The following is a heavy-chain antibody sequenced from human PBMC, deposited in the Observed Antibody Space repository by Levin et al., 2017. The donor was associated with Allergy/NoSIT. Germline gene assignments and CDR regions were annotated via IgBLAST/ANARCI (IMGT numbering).Heavy chain of an antibody. J-gene: IGHJ4*02. CDR1: GFTFSRYW. V-gene: IGHV3-74*01. Sequence: PGGSLRLSCAASGFTFSRYWMHWVRQVPGKGLVWVSRISPDGSTTNYADSVQGRFTISRDNANKMLYLQMNGLRVEDTDVYHCTRVATVETPDCWGQGTLVTVSS. D-gene: IGHD4-23*01. CDR2: ISPDGSTT. CDR3: TRVATVETPDC.